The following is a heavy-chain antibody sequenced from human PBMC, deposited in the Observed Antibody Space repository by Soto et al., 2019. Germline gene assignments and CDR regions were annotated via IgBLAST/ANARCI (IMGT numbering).Heavy chain of an antibody. CDR1: GGTFSSYT. CDR3: ARAGKFDGYNFDY. D-gene: IGHD5-12*01. CDR2: IIPIFGTA. J-gene: IGHJ4*02. Sequence: SVKVSSKASGGTFSSYTISWVRQAPGQGLGWMGGIIPIFGTANYAQKFQGRVTITADESTSTAYMELSSLRSEDTAVYYCARAGKFDGYNFDYWGQGTLVTVSS. V-gene: IGHV1-69*13.